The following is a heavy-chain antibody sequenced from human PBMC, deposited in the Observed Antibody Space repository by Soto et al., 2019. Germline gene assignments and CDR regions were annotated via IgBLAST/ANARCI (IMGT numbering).Heavy chain of an antibody. CDR1: CFTFINSG. Sequence: LRLSCAASCFTFINSGMTWVRHSPGEGLEWVSLSSATGAGTYYADSVKGRFTMSRDNSKNTLYRQMTSLRAEDTAVYYCAKDRRAGGIYRFYSATGGQGAL. CDR3: AKDRRAGGIYRFYSAT. CDR2: SSATGAGT. V-gene: IGHV3-23*01. D-gene: IGHD6-25*01. J-gene: IGHJ4*02.